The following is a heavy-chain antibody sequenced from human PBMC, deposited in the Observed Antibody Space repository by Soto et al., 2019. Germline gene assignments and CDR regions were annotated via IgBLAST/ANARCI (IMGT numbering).Heavy chain of an antibody. V-gene: IGHV4-34*01. CDR1: GGAVSGYY. CDR3: ATRITVFGLLIPPFDP. J-gene: IGHJ5*02. D-gene: IGHD3-3*01. CDR2: INHTGGT. Sequence: AETLSLTCAVYGGAVSGYYCNWSRHPPGKGLEWIGEINHTGGTHYNPSLKSRVTMSVDTSKNQFSLRLSSVTAADTAIYYCATRITVFGLLIPPFDPWGQGTQVTVSS.